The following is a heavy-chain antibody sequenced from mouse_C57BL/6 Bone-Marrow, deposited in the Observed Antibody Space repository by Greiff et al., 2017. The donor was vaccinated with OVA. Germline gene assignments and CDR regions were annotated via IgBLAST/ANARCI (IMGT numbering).Heavy chain of an antibody. CDR2: ISSGSSTI. CDR3: ARDEAYYSFYYAMDY. Sequence: EVQGVESGGGLVKPGGSLKLSCAASGFTFSDYGMHWVRQAPEKGLEWVAYISSGSSTIYYPDNVKGRFTISRDNAKNNLYLQMSHLKSEDTAMYYCARDEAYYSFYYAMDYWGQGTSVTVSS. D-gene: IGHD2-12*01. J-gene: IGHJ4*01. CDR1: GFTFSDYG. V-gene: IGHV5-17*03.